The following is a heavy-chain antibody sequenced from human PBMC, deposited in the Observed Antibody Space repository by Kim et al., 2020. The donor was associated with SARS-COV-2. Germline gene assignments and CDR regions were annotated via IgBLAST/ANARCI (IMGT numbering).Heavy chain of an antibody. V-gene: IGHV3-30-3*01. CDR1: GFTFSSYA. CDR3: ARDLRYYDILSGYLHVVGRRGYCYYGMDV. D-gene: IGHD3-9*01. J-gene: IGHJ6*02. Sequence: GGSLRLSCAASGFTFSSYAMHWVRQAPGKGLEWVAVISYDGSNKYYADSVKGRFTISRDNSKNTLSLQMNSLRAEDTAVYYCARDLRYYDILSGYLHVVGRRGYCYYGMDVWGQGTTVTVSS. CDR2: ISYDGSNK.